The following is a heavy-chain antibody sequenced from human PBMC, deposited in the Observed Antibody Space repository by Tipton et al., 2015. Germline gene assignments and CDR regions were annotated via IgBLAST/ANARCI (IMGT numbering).Heavy chain of an antibody. CDR2: ISYSGST. CDR3: ARDLEHGMDV. CDR1: GGSVSSANYY. J-gene: IGHJ6*02. V-gene: IGHV4-61*01. Sequence: TLSLTCSVPGGSVSSANYYWSWIRQPPGKGLEWIGYISYSGSTHYNPSVKSRVTISLDTSKNQFSLKMSSVTAADTAVYFCARDLEHGMDVWGQGTTVTVS.